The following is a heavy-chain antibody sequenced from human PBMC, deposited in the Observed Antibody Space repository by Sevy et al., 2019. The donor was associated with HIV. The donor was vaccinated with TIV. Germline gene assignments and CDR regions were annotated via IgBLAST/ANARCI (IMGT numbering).Heavy chain of an antibody. D-gene: IGHD5-18*01. CDR2: IHSDDTT. J-gene: IGHJ4*02. V-gene: IGHV3-66*01. CDR3: ARGKSGYGYALNY. Sequence: GGSLRLSCAASRFTFNSYWMTWVRQAPGKGLEGVSVIHSDDTTYHADSVKDRFTISRDNFKNTLYLHMSSLRAEDTAVYYCARGKSGYGYALNYWGQGTLVTVSS. CDR1: RFTFNSYW.